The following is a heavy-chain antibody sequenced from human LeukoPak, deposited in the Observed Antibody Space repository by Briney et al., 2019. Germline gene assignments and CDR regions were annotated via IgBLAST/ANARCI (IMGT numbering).Heavy chain of an antibody. D-gene: IGHD4-17*01. CDR2: INPNSGGT. Sequence: ASVKVSCKASGYTFTGYYMHWVRQAPGQGLEWMGWINPNSGGTNYAQKFQGRVTMTRDTSISTAYMELCSLRSEDTAMYFCARGDSVDSGDFRTFEYWGQGTLVTVSS. CDR3: ARGDSVDSGDFRTFEY. CDR1: GYTFTGYY. J-gene: IGHJ4*02. V-gene: IGHV1-2*02.